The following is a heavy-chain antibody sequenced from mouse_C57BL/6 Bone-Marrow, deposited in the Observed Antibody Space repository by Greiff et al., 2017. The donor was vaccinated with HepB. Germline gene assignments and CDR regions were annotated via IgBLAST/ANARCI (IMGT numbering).Heavy chain of an antibody. CDR2: IYPRSGNT. J-gene: IGHJ4*01. CDR3: ARETSGYPYYYAMDY. CDR1: GYTFTSYG. V-gene: IGHV1-81*01. Sequence: VQLQQSGAELARPGASVKLSCKASGYTFTSYGISWVKQRTGQGLEWIGEIYPRSGNTYYNEKFKGKATLTADKSSSTAYMELRSLTSDDSAVYFCARETSGYPYYYAMDYWGQGTSVTVSS. D-gene: IGHD3-2*02.